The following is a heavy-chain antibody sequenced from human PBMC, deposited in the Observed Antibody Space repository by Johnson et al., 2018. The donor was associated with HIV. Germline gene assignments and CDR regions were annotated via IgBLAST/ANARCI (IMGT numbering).Heavy chain of an antibody. CDR3: ARAYYDSRGYYPHAFHV. D-gene: IGHD3-22*01. V-gene: IGHV3-74*02. CDR1: GFTFSSYW. Sequence: VQLVESGGGLVQPGGSLRLSCAASGFTFSSYWMHWVRQAPGKGLVWVSRIKSDGSTTTYADSVKGRFTISRDNAKNTLYLQMNSLGAEDTAVYYCARAYYDSRGYYPHAFHVWGQGTVVTVSS. J-gene: IGHJ3*01. CDR2: IKSDGSTT.